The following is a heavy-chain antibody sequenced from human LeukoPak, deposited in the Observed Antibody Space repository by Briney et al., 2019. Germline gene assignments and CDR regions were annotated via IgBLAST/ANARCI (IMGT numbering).Heavy chain of an antibody. CDR2: IYYSGST. D-gene: IGHD5-18*01. CDR3: ARDGGPITAMVTRTFDY. Sequence: GSLRLSCAASGFTFSSYEMNWVRQAPGKGLEWIGSIYYSGSTYYNPSLKSRVTISVDTSKNQFSLKLSSVTAADTAVYYCARDGGPITAMVTRTFDYWGQGTLVTVSS. CDR1: GFTFSSYE. V-gene: IGHV4-39*07. J-gene: IGHJ4*02.